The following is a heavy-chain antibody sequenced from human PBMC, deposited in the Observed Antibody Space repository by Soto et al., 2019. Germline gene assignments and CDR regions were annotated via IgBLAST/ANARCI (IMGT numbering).Heavy chain of an antibody. CDR3: VRDGTYCSGSICYSTRGAFDI. D-gene: IGHD2-15*01. CDR2: IKKDGSEK. Sequence: VGSLRLSCAASGFSFSYHWMSWVRQAPGKGLEWVANIKKDGSEKYYVDSVKGRFTVSRDNAENSLYLQMNSLRAEDTAVYYCVRDGTYCSGSICYSTRGAFDIWGQGTMVTVSS. J-gene: IGHJ3*02. V-gene: IGHV3-7*01. CDR1: GFSFSYHW.